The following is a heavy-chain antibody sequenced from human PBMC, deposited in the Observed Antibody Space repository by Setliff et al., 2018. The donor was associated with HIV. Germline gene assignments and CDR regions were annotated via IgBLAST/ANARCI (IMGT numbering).Heavy chain of an antibody. Sequence: PGESLKISCKGSGYSFTNYWISWVRQMPGKGLEWMGRIDPTDSDTRYSPSFQDQVTISVDKSISTAYLQWSSLKASDTAMYYCARTIASRPKYYYYAMDFWGQGTTVTVS. V-gene: IGHV5-10-1*04. D-gene: IGHD6-6*01. CDR3: ARTIASRPKYYYYAMDF. CDR2: IDPTDSDT. CDR1: GYSFTNYW. J-gene: IGHJ6*02.